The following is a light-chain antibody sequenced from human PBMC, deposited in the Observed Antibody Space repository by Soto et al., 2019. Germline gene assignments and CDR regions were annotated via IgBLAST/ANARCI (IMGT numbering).Light chain of an antibody. CDR3: AAWDDSLSGPV. CDR1: SSNIESNY. CDR2: SNN. J-gene: IGLJ3*02. V-gene: IGLV1-47*02. Sequence: QLVLTQPPSASGTPGQRVTISCSGSSSNIESNYVYWYQQLPGTAPKLLIYSNNQRPSGVPDRFSGSKSGTSASLAISGLRSEDEADYYCAAWDDSLSGPVFGGGTKVTVL.